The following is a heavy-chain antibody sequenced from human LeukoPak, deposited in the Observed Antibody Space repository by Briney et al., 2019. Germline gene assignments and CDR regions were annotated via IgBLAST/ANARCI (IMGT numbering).Heavy chain of an antibody. V-gene: IGHV4-4*02. CDR2: ILHSGDT. J-gene: IGHJ4*02. Sequence: PGGSLRLSCAASGFIFNNYWMTWVRQPPGKGLEWIGDILHSGDTNYNASLRSRLTISLDKSRNQFSLQLSSVTAADTAVYYCAGYNIPYTFEFWGPGTVVTVSS. D-gene: IGHD1-14*01. CDR3: AGYNIPYTFEF. CDR1: GFIFNNYW.